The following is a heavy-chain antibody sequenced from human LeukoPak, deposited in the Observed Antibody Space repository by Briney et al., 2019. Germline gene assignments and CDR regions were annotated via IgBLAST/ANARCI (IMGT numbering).Heavy chain of an antibody. CDR2: MNPHSASV. CDR3: VRVPQRVPHNWFDP. V-gene: IGHV1-8*01. J-gene: IGHJ5*01. Sequence: ASVKVSCKASGYTFTSNDINWVRQATGQGLEWMGWMNPHSASVGYAQKFQGRVIMTWDTSISTAYMELSSLTSDDTAVYYCVRVPQRVPHNWFDPWGQGTTVTVSS. CDR1: GYTFTSND. D-gene: IGHD1-1*01.